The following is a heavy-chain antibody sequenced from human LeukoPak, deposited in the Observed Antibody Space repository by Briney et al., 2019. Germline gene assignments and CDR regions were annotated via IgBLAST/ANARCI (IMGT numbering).Heavy chain of an antibody. J-gene: IGHJ4*02. V-gene: IGHV1-2*02. Sequence: GASVKVSCKASGYTFTGYYMHWVRQAPGQGLEWMGWINPNSGGTNYAQKFQGRVTMTRDTSISTAYMELSRLRSDDTAVYYCAVHYYDSSGYYLPFDYWGQGTLATVSS. CDR1: GYTFTGYY. CDR3: AVHYYDSSGYYLPFDY. D-gene: IGHD3-22*01. CDR2: INPNSGGT.